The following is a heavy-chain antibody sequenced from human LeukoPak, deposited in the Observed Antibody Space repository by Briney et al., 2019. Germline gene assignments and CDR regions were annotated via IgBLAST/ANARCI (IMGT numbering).Heavy chain of an antibody. V-gene: IGHV3-23*01. J-gene: IGHJ5*02. CDR3: ARGHGYGWFDP. CDR2: ISGSDGNT. CDR1: GFTFSSYA. D-gene: IGHD5-12*01. Sequence: GGSLRLSCAASGFTFSSYAMNWVRQAPGKGLEWVSTISGSDGNTYYADSVKGRFTISRDNSKNTLYLQMNSLRAEDTAVYYCARGHGYGWFDPWGQGTLVTVSS.